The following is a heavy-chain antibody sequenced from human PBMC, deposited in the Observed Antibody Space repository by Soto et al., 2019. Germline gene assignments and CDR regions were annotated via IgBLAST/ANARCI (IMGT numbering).Heavy chain of an antibody. CDR1: GGSISSSNW. V-gene: IGHV4-4*02. CDR3: ARYSSGWEYYFDY. Sequence: PSETLSLTCAVSGGSISSSNWWSWVRQPPGKGLEWIGEIYHSGSTNYNPSLKSRVTISVDKSKNQFSLKLSSVTAADTAVYYCARYSSGWEYYFDYWGQGTLVTVS. D-gene: IGHD6-19*01. CDR2: IYHSGST. J-gene: IGHJ4*02.